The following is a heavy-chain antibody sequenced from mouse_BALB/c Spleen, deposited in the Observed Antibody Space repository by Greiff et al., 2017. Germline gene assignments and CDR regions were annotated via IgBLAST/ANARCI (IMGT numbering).Heavy chain of an antibody. V-gene: IGHV1S135*01. CDR2: IDPYNGGT. CDR3: ARRGDYGSSYDWYFEV. Sequence: VQLQQSGPELVKPGASVKVSCKASGYAFTSYNMYWVKQSHGKSLEWIGYIDPYNGGTSYNQKFKGKATLTVDKSSSTAYMHLNSLTSEDSAVYYCARRGDYGSSYDWYFEVWGAGTTVTVSS. D-gene: IGHD1-1*01. J-gene: IGHJ1*01. CDR1: GYAFTSYN.